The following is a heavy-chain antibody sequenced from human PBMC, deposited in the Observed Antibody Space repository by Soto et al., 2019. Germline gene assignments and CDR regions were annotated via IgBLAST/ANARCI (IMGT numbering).Heavy chain of an antibody. CDR2: TFPGNSET. D-gene: IGHD3-22*01. J-gene: IGHJ6*02. Sequence: GESLKISCKGSGYSFRNYWIGWVRQMSGKGLEWMAITFPGNSETRYSPSFQGHVTISVDRSISTAYLQWSSLKASDTALYYCARSRYYDTTGYYPFYYYYYGMDVWGQGTTVTVSS. V-gene: IGHV5-51*01. CDR1: GYSFRNYW. CDR3: ARSRYYDTTGYYPFYYYYYGMDV.